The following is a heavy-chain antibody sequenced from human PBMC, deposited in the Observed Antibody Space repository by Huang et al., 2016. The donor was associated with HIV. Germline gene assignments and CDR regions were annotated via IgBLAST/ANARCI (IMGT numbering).Heavy chain of an antibody. D-gene: IGHD3-22*01. Sequence: EVHLLESGGGLVQPGGSLRLSCAASGFSFSSSAMSWVRQGPGRGREWCSTVSNSASSRHYSDAVRGRFTISRDNSKDTLYLQMNSLRAEDTALYYCAKDLVTYDSSGSVWGQGTLVTVSS. CDR3: AKDLVTYDSSGSV. CDR2: VSNSASSR. J-gene: IGHJ4*02. CDR1: GFSFSSSA. V-gene: IGHV3-23*01.